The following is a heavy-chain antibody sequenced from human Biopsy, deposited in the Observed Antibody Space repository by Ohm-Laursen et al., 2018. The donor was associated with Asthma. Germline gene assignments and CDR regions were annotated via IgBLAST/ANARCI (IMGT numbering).Heavy chain of an antibody. CDR1: GFTFHNYV. J-gene: IGHJ4*02. V-gene: IGHV3-30-3*01. CDR2: IFFDGSDK. Sequence: SLRLSCAASGFTFHNYVMHWVRQAPGKGLEWVAGIFFDGSDKYYADSVKGRFTISRDNSRNTLHLQMNSLRAEDTAVYYCAKDVFPGWELRRGPDYWGQGTLVTVSS. CDR3: AKDVFPGWELRRGPDY. D-gene: IGHD1-26*01.